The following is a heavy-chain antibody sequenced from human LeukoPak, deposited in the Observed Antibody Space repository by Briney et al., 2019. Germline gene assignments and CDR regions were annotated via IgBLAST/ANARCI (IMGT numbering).Heavy chain of an antibody. Sequence: GASVKVSCKASGYTFTSYGISWVRQAPGQGLEWMGWISAYNGNTNYAQKLQGGVTMTTDTSTSTAYMELRSLRSDDTAVYYCAGLSGSYLEESFDYWGQGTLVTVSS. J-gene: IGHJ4*02. CDR3: AGLSGSYLEESFDY. V-gene: IGHV1-18*01. D-gene: IGHD1-26*01. CDR2: ISAYNGNT. CDR1: GYTFTSYG.